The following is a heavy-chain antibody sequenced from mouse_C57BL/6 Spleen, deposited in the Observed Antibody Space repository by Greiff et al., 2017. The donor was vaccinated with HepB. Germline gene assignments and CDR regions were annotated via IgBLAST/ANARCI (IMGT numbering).Heavy chain of an antibody. V-gene: IGHV1-5*01. CDR1: GYTFTSYW. Sequence: EVQLQQSGTVLARPGASVKMSCKTSGYTFTSYWMHWVKQRPGQGLEWIGAIYPGNSDTSYNQKFKGKAKLTADTSASTAYMELSSLTNEDSAVYYCTRSGSRDWYFDVWGTGTTVTVSS. CDR2: IYPGNSDT. J-gene: IGHJ1*03. CDR3: TRSGSRDWYFDV. D-gene: IGHD3-1*01.